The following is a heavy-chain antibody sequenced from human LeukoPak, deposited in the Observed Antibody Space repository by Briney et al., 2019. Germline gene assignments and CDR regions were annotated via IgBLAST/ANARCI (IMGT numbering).Heavy chain of an antibody. CDR2: IIPIFGTA. CDR3: ASPSIFKEWFESKGGYYYYMDV. D-gene: IGHD3-3*01. J-gene: IGHJ6*03. V-gene: IGHV1-69*06. Sequence: GASVKLSCKASGATFSSYAISWVRQAPGQGLEWMGGIIPIFGTANYAQKFQGRATITADKSTSTANMELSSLRSEDTAVYYCASPSIFKEWFESKGGYYYYMDVWGKGTTVTVSS. CDR1: GATFSSYA.